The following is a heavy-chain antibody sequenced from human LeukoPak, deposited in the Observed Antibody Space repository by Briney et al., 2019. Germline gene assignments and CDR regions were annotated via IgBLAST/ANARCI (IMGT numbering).Heavy chain of an antibody. J-gene: IGHJ5*02. Sequence: SETLSPTCTVSGGSISSYYWSWIRHHAGTGLEWIGRIYTSGSTNYNPSLKSRVTMSVDTSKNQFSLKLSSVTAADTAVYYCARDWFFHTPGYEVAAAAWGQGTLVTVSS. CDR2: IYTSGST. CDR3: ARDWFFHTPGYEVAAAA. CDR1: GGSISSYY. D-gene: IGHD6-13*01. V-gene: IGHV4-4*07.